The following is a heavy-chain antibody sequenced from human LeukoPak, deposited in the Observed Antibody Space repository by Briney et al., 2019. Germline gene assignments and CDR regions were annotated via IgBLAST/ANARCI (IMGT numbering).Heavy chain of an antibody. CDR2: ISGSGGST. J-gene: IGHJ4*02. Sequence: TGGSLRLSCAASEFTFSSYAMSWVRQAPGKGLEWVSAISGSGGSTYYADSVKGRFTISRDNSKNTLYLQMNSLRAEDTAVYYCAKTGPKKLGYCSSTSCYYYWGQGTLVTVSS. D-gene: IGHD2-2*01. CDR1: EFTFSSYA. CDR3: AKTGPKKLGYCSSTSCYYY. V-gene: IGHV3-23*01.